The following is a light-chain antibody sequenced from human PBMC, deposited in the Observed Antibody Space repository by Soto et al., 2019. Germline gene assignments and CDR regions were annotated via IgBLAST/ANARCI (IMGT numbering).Light chain of an antibody. CDR2: GAS. Sequence: EIVFTQSPGTLYLSPRERATLACRASLSVSSSYLAWYQQKPGQAPRLLIYGASSRATGIPDRFSGSGSGTDFTLTISTLEPEDFALYYCQQWNTFGQRNKLDIK. J-gene: IGKJ2*01. V-gene: IGKV3-20*01. CDR3: QQWNT. CDR1: LSVSSSY.